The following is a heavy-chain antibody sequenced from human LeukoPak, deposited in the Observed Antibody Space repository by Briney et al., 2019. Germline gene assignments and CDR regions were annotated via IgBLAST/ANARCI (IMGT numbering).Heavy chain of an antibody. Sequence: GGSLRLSCAASGFTFSSYGMHWVRQAPGKGLEWVAFIRYDGSNKYYADSVKGRFTISRDNSKNSLYLQMNSLRAEDTAVYSCARDRYYGMDVWGQGTTVTVSS. CDR1: GFTFSSYG. J-gene: IGHJ6*02. CDR2: IRYDGSNK. V-gene: IGHV3-30*02. CDR3: ARDRYYGMDV.